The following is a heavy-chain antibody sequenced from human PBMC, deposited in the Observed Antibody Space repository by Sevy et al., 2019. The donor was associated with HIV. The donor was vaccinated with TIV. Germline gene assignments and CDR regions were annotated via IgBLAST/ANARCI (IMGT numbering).Heavy chain of an antibody. J-gene: IGHJ4*01. Sequence: GGSLRLSCTASGFTFSSYEMNWVRQAPGKGLEWVSYISNSGSTIHYSDSVKGRFTISRDSFKNILYLQMDSLRVEDTAVYYCAKDILGWAFDYWGHGTLVTVSS. V-gene: IGHV3-48*03. CDR3: AKDILGWAFDY. CDR1: GFTFSSYE. D-gene: IGHD3-3*01. CDR2: ISNSGSTI.